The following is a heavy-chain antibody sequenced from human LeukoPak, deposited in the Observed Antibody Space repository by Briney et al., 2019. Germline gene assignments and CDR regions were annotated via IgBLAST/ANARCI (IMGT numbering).Heavy chain of an antibody. CDR3: ARGWRSGTDFDY. J-gene: IGHJ4*02. Sequence: GGSLRLSCAASGFTYRDYEMKWLRLAPGKAVVWVSYIDSGGYRVHYADSVEGRFTISRDNAKNTLYLQMNSLRADVTAVYYCARGWRSGTDFDYWGQGTLVTVSS. V-gene: IGHV3-48*03. CDR1: GFTYRDYE. CDR2: IDSGGYRV. D-gene: IGHD3-10*01.